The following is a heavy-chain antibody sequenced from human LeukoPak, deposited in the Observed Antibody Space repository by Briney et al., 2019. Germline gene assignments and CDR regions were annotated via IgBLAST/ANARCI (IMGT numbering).Heavy chain of an antibody. V-gene: IGHV2-5*02. Sequence: SGPTLLKPTQTLTLTCTFSGFSLSTSGVGVGWIRQPPGKALEWLALIYWDDDKRYSPSLKSRLTITKDTSKNQVVLTMTNMDPVDTATYYCAHRGLRYFDWSGRAFDIWGQGTMVTVSS. CDR3: AHRGLRYFDWSGRAFDI. CDR1: GFSLSTSGVG. CDR2: IYWDDDK. J-gene: IGHJ3*02. D-gene: IGHD3-9*01.